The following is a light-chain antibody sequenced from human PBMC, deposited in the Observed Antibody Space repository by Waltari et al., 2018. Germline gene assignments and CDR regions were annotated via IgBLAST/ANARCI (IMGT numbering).Light chain of an antibody. Sequence: EIVMTQSPATLSVSPGETATLSCRASQSVSSNVAWYQKKPGQAPRLLIYDASTRATSIPAKFRGSGSWTEFTPHISSLQSEEFAVYYCPQYNRWPPITFGHGTRLEIK. J-gene: IGKJ5*01. CDR3: PQYNRWPPIT. CDR1: QSVSSN. CDR2: DAS. V-gene: IGKV3-15*01.